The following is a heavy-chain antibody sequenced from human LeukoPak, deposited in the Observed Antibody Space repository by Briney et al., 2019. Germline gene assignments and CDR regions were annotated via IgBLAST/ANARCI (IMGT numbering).Heavy chain of an antibody. J-gene: IGHJ4*02. V-gene: IGHV4-59*08. CDR3: AGHHPRNTVDF. CDR1: GGSITSYY. D-gene: IGHD2/OR15-2a*01. CDR2: IYYSGST. Sequence: SETLSLTCTVSGGSITSYYWSWIRQPPGKGLEWIGYIYYSGSTNYNPSLKSRVTISLDTSKNQFSLKLSSVTAADTAVYYCAGHHPRNTVDFWGQGTLVTVSS.